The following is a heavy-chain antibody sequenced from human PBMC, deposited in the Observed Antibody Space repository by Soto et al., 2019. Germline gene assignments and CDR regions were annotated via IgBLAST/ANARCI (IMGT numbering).Heavy chain of an antibody. CDR1: GFTFRNYV. D-gene: IGHD3-3*02. Sequence: PGGSLRLSCAASGFTFRNYVMSWVRQAPGKGLEWVSTITGGSDFTYYADSVRGRFTISRDNSRDTLYLQMNSLRAEDTAMYYCAERLATSPGRFFDYWGQGTLVTVSS. V-gene: IGHV3-23*01. J-gene: IGHJ4*02. CDR3: AERLATSPGRFFDY. CDR2: ITGGSDFT.